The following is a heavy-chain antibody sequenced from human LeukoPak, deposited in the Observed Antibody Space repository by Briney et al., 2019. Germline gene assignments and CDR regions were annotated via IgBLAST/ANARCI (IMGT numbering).Heavy chain of an antibody. J-gene: IGHJ6*03. Sequence: GGSLRLSCTASGFTFGDYATSWFRQAPGKGLEWVGFIKSKAYGGTTEYAASVKGRFAISRDDSKSIAYLQMNSLKTEDTAVYYCSRSPYLYYYFYYMDVWGKGTTVTVSS. CDR2: IKSKAYGGTT. V-gene: IGHV3-49*03. CDR1: GFTFGDYA. CDR3: SRSPYLYYYFYYMDV.